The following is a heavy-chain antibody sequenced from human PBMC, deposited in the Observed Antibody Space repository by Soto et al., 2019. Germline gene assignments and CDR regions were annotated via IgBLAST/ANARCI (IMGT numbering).Heavy chain of an antibody. J-gene: IGHJ4*02. Sequence: SVKVSCKASGGTFSSYAISWVRQAPGQGLEWMGGIIPIFGTANYAQKFQGRVTITADESTSTAYMELSSLRSEDTAVYYCAGHYYDSSGYLHTFDYWGQGTLVTVSS. CDR2: IIPIFGTA. CDR3: AGHYYDSSGYLHTFDY. V-gene: IGHV1-69*13. D-gene: IGHD3-22*01. CDR1: GGTFSSYA.